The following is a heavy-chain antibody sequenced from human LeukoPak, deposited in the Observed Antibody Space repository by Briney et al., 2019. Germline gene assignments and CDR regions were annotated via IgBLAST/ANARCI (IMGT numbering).Heavy chain of an antibody. CDR2: INHSGST. Sequence: SETLSLTCAVYGGSFSGYYWSWIRQPPGKGLEWIGEINHSGSTNYNPSLKSRVTISVNTSKNQFSLKLSSVTAADTAVYYSARRWYYDFWSGYYTEDWGQGTLVTVSS. V-gene: IGHV4-34*01. CDR1: GGSFSGYY. CDR3: ARRWYYDFWSGYYTED. J-gene: IGHJ4*02. D-gene: IGHD3-3*01.